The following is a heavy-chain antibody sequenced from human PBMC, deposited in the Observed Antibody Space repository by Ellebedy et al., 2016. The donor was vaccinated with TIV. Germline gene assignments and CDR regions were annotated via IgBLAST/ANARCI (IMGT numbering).Heavy chain of an antibody. Sequence: SVKVSXXASGGTFSSYAISWMRQAPGQGLEWMGGIIPIFGTANYAQKFQGRVTITADESTSTAYMELSSLRSEDTAVYYCARGRSSYYYYYYMDVWGKGTTVTVSS. V-gene: IGHV1-69*13. CDR2: IIPIFGTA. CDR1: GGTFSSYA. J-gene: IGHJ6*03. CDR3: ARGRSSYYYYYYMDV. D-gene: IGHD1-26*01.